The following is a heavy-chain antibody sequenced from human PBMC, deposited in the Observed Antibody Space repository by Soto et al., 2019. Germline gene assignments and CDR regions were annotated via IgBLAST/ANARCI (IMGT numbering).Heavy chain of an antibody. V-gene: IGHV4-59*01. CDR2: VYFSGNT. Sequence: SETLSLTCNVSGGSLSSYYWTWIRQSPGKGLEWIGYVYFSGNTNYNPSLKSRVTISIDTSKNQFSLRLASVTAADTAFYYCGSVRPSGYVLSWGQGTLVTVS. J-gene: IGHJ5*02. D-gene: IGHD6-25*01. CDR3: GSVRPSGYVLS. CDR1: GGSLSSYY.